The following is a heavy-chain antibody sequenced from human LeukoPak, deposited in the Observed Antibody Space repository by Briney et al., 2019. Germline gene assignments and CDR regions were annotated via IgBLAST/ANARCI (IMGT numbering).Heavy chain of an antibody. Sequence: PSETLSLTCTVSGGSISSGSYYWSWIRQPAGKGLEWIGRIYTSGSTNYNPSLKSRVTISVDTSKNQFSLQLNSVTPEDTAVYYCARDSNEWLVVRAFDIWGQGTMVTVSS. V-gene: IGHV4-61*02. CDR3: ARDSNEWLVVRAFDI. CDR2: IYTSGST. D-gene: IGHD6-19*01. CDR1: GGSISSGSYY. J-gene: IGHJ3*02.